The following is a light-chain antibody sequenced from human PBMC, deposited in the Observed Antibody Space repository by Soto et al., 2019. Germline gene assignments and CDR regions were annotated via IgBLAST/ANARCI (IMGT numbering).Light chain of an antibody. CDR1: QGIGND. CDR3: LQDYDYPWT. J-gene: IGKJ1*01. V-gene: IGKV1-6*01. Sequence: IQMTQSPSTLSGSVGARVTISCRASQGIGNDLGWYQQKPGKAPKLLIYAAASLQSGVPSRFSGSGSGTDFTLTISSLQPEDFATYYCLQDYDYPWTFGQGTKVDIK. CDR2: AAA.